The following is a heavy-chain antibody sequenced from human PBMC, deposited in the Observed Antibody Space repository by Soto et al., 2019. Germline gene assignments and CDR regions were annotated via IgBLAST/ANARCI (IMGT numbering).Heavy chain of an antibody. V-gene: IGHV1-69*01. D-gene: IGHD2-21*02. CDR3: ARIGMALVTAGWFDP. CDR1: GGTLSTYG. Sequence: QLQLVQSGAEVKEPGSSVKVSCQASGGTLSTYGVTWLRQAPGQGLEWMGGIIPVFGTTTYAQKFQGRVTITADESTNSAYLEVNSLRSEDTAVYFCARIGMALVTAGWFDPWGQGTLVTVSS. CDR2: IIPVFGTT. J-gene: IGHJ5*02.